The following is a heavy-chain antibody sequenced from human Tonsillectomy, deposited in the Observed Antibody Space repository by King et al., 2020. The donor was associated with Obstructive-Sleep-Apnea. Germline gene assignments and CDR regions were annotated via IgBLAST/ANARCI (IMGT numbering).Heavy chain of an antibody. Sequence: VQLVESGGGLIQPGRSLRLSCRASGFTFGDYAMTWFRQAPGKGLEWVGFIRSKNYGGTTAYAASVKVRFSISRDDSKSINYLQMNSMKIEDTAVYYCGGAIAAAGLFWSFDLWGRGTMVTVSS. CDR1: GFTFGDYA. D-gene: IGHD6-13*01. CDR2: IRSKNYGGTT. J-gene: IGHJ2*01. V-gene: IGHV3-49*03. CDR3: GGAIAAAGLFWSFDL.